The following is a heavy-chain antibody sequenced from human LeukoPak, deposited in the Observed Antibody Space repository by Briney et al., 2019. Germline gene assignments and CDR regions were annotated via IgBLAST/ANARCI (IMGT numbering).Heavy chain of an antibody. J-gene: IGHJ4*02. CDR2: ISGSGGNT. Sequence: GGSLRLSCAASGFTFDSYAMTWVRQAPGEGLEWVSAISGSGGNTYYADSVKGRFTISRDNSKSTLYLQLNSLRAKDTAVYYYAKQSIASGSWDYWGQGTLLTVSS. CDR1: GFTFDSYA. CDR3: AKQSIASGSWDY. V-gene: IGHV3-23*01. D-gene: IGHD6-13*01.